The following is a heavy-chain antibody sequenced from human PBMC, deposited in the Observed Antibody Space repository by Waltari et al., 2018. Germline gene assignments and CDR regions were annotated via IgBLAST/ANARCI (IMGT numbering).Heavy chain of an antibody. CDR2: ISANGGVT. J-gene: IGHJ4*02. Sequence: EVQLLESGGGLVQPGGSLRLSCAASGFPFSSYAMSWVRQAPGRGLEWVSVISANGGVTYYADSVKGRFTISRDNSKNTLYLQMDSLRADDTAVYYCAKAGGSWIRLAGLSEYWGQGTLVTVSS. D-gene: IGHD2-15*01. CDR1: GFPFSSYA. CDR3: AKAGGSWIRLAGLSEY. V-gene: IGHV3-23*01.